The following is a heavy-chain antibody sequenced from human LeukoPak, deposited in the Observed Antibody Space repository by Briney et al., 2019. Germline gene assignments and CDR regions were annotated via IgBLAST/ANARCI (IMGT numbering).Heavy chain of an antibody. J-gene: IGHJ4*02. Sequence: SETLSLTCAVYGGSFSGYYWSWIRQPPGKGLEWIGEINHSGSTNYNPSLKSRVTISVDTSKNQFSPKLSSVTAADTAVYYCARAQGTAMVVYYFDYWGQGTLVTVSS. CDR3: ARAQGTAMVVYYFDY. D-gene: IGHD5-18*01. CDR1: GGSFSGYY. V-gene: IGHV4-34*01. CDR2: INHSGST.